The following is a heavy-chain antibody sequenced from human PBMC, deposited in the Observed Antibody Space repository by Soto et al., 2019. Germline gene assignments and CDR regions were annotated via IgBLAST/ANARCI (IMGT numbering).Heavy chain of an antibody. Sequence: ASVKVSCTASGYTFTSYAMHWVRQAPGQRLEWMGWINAGNGNTKYSQKFQGRVTITRDTSASTAYMELSSLRSEDTAVYYCARSSGYYLIDYWGQGTLVTVSS. CDR2: INAGNGNT. CDR1: GYTFTSYA. CDR3: ARSSGYYLIDY. D-gene: IGHD3-22*01. J-gene: IGHJ4*02. V-gene: IGHV1-3*01.